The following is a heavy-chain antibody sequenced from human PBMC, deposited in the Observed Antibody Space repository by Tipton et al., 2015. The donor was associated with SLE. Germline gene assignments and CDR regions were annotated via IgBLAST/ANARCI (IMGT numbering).Heavy chain of an antibody. CDR1: GGSISSDTYY. D-gene: IGHD3-10*01. J-gene: IGHJ5*02. V-gene: IGHV4-61*09. CDR3: ASGGYGSGSHYLGGWFDP. Sequence: TLSLTCIVSGGSISSDTYYWSWLRQPAGKGLEWIGHIYTSGGTNYNPSLKTRVTISVDMSKNQFSLKLSSVTAADTAVYYCASGGYGSGSHYLGGWFDPWGRGTLVTVSS. CDR2: IYTSGGT.